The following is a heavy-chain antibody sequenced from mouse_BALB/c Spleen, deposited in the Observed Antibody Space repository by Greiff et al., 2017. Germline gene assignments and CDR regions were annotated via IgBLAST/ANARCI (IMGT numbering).Heavy chain of an antibody. CDR1: GFTFSSYG. Sequence: EVQRVESGGDLVKPGGSLKLSCAASGFTFSSYGMSWVRQTPDKRLEWVATISSGGSYTYYPDSVKGRFTISRDNAKNTLYLQMSSLKSEDTAMYYCARGPYYYASSYDNFDYWGQGTTLTVSS. CDR3: ARGPYYYASSYDNFDY. V-gene: IGHV5-6*01. J-gene: IGHJ2*01. CDR2: ISSGGSYT. D-gene: IGHD1-1*01.